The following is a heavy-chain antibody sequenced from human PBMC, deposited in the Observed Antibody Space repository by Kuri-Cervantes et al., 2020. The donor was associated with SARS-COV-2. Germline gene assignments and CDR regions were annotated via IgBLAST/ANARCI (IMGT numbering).Heavy chain of an antibody. CDR1: GGSFSGYY. D-gene: IGHD3-22*01. Sequence: GSLRLSCAVYGGSFSGYYWSWIRQPPGKGLEWIGEINHSGSTNYNPSLKSRVTISVDTSKNQFSLKLSSVTAADTAVYYCARASEEHMIVVVITTGGWFDPWGQGTLVTDSS. J-gene: IGHJ5*02. V-gene: IGHV4-34*01. CDR2: INHSGST. CDR3: ARASEEHMIVVVITTGGWFDP.